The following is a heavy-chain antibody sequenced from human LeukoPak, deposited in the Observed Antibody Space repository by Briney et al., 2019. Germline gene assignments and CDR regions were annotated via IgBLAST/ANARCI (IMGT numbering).Heavy chain of an antibody. CDR1: GFTFSNCG. J-gene: IGHJ4*02. Sequence: GGSLRLSCATSGFTFSNCGMSWVRQAPGKGLEWVSYISSSGSTIYYADSVKGRFTISRDNAKNSLYLQMNSLRAEDTAVYYCARSRNLAAPSGGYFDYWGQGTLVTVSS. V-gene: IGHV3-48*04. CDR2: ISSSGSTI. D-gene: IGHD6-13*01. CDR3: ARSRNLAAPSGGYFDY.